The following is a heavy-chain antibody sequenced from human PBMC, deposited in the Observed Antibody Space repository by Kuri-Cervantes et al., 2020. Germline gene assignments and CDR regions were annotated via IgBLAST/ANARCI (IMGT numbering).Heavy chain of an antibody. Sequence: GGSLRLSCAASGFSFSSYSMNWVRQAPGKGLEWVSSISSSSSYIYYADSVKGRFTISRDNSKNTLYLQMNSLRAEDTAVYYCARGPPAAGYCSGGSCYIDVYWGQGTLVTVSS. D-gene: IGHD2-15*01. CDR3: ARGPPAAGYCSGGSCYIDVY. J-gene: IGHJ4*02. CDR2: ISSSSSYI. CDR1: GFSFSSYS. V-gene: IGHV3-21*01.